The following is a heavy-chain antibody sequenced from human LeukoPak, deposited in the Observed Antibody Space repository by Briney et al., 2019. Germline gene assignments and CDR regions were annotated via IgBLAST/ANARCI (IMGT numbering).Heavy chain of an antibody. CDR3: ARHVLMITFGGVIAINWFDP. V-gene: IGHV4-30-2*03. CDR1: GGSISSGGYS. J-gene: IGHJ5*02. CDR2: IYYSGSA. Sequence: SETLSLTCAVSGGSISSGGYSWSWIRQPPGKGLEWIGYIYYSGSAYYNPSLKSRVTISVDTSKNQFSLKLSSVAAADTAVYYCARHVLMITFGGVIAINWFDPWGQGTLVTVSS. D-gene: IGHD3-16*02.